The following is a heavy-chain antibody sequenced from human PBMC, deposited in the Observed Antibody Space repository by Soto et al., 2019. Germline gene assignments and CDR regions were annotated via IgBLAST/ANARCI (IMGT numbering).Heavy chain of an antibody. CDR1: GGSFSGYY. D-gene: IGHD3-10*01. CDR2: INHSGST. J-gene: IGHJ6*03. Sequence: SETLSLTCAVYGGSFSGYYWSWIRQPPGKGLEWIGEINHSGSTNYNPSLKSRVTISVDTSKNQFSLKLSSVTAADTAVYYCARSGPYYYGSGSYYPLRDYYYYMDVWGKETTVTVSS. CDR3: ARSGPYYYGSGSYYPLRDYYYYMDV. V-gene: IGHV4-34*01.